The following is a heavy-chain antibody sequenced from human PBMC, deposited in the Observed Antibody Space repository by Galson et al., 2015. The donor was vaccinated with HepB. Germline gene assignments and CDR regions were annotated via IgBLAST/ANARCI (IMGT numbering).Heavy chain of an antibody. V-gene: IGHV5-51*03. Sequence: QSGAEVKKPGESLKISCKGSGYDLSSYWIAWVRQMPGEGLEYMGIIYPGDSETRYSPSFQGQVTISADKSISTAYLQWSTLKASDTAMYYCTSNKGYSGYYHWCQRSLANVS. J-gene: IGHJ4*02. CDR3: TSNKGYSGYYH. D-gene: IGHD5-12*01. CDR1: GYDLSSYW. CDR2: IYPGDSET.